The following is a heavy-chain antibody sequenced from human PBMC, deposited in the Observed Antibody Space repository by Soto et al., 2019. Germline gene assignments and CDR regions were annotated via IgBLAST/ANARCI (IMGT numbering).Heavy chain of an antibody. CDR1: GFTFSTYA. CDR3: AKDLFPTSGQRFFFES. CDR2: ILHDETP. Sequence: QPGGSLRLSCAASGFTFSTYAMTWVRQAPGRGLEWVSTILHDETPFYTDSVKGRSTISRDNVRGTLYLQMNGLRVEDAALYYCAKDLFPTSGQRFFFESWGQGSLVTVSS. D-gene: IGHD2-21*01. V-gene: IGHV3-23*01. J-gene: IGHJ4*02.